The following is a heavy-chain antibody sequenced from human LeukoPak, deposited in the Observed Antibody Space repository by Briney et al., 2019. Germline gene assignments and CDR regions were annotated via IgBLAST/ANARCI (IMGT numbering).Heavy chain of an antibody. CDR2: INHSGST. CDR1: VGSFSGFH. J-gene: IGHJ2*01. Sequence: PSETLSLTCGVYVGSFSGFHWTWIRQPPGKGLEWIGDINHSGSTHYNPSLKSRVTISVDTSKNQFSLKLRSVTAADTAVYYCARVAQKLERIAVAGTSEWRANWYFDLWGRGTLVTVSS. D-gene: IGHD6-19*01. V-gene: IGHV4-34*01. CDR3: ARVAQKLERIAVAGTSEWRANWYFDL.